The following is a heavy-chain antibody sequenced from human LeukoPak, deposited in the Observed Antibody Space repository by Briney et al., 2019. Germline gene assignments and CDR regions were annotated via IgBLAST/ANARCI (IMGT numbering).Heavy chain of an antibody. Sequence: GESLKISCKGSGYSLTSYWIGWVRQMPGKGLEWMGIIYPGDSDTRYSPSFQGQVTISADKSISTAYLQWSSLKASDTAMYYCARPTRYYYGSGSYYLTDYWGQGTLVTVSS. D-gene: IGHD3-10*01. J-gene: IGHJ4*02. CDR2: IYPGDSDT. CDR3: ARPTRYYYGSGSYYLTDY. V-gene: IGHV5-51*01. CDR1: GYSLTSYW.